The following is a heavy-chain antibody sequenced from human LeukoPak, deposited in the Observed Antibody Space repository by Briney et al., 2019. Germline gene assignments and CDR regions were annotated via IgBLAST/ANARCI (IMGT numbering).Heavy chain of an antibody. Sequence: GGSLRLSCAGSGFTFSNYGMHWVRQAPGKGLEWVAVISSDGSTKYSTDSVKGRFAISRDNSKNTLYPQMNSLRAEDTAVYYCARDVPHNWFDTWGQGTLVTVSS. CDR1: GFTFSNYG. CDR2: ISSDGSTK. V-gene: IGHV3-30*03. CDR3: ARDVPHNWFDT. J-gene: IGHJ5*02.